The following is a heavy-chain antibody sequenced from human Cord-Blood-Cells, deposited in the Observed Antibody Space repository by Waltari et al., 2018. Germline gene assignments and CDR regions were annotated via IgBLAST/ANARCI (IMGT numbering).Heavy chain of an antibody. CDR1: GGTFSSYA. D-gene: IGHD2-2*01. V-gene: IGHV1-69*06. Sequence: QVQLVQSGAEVKKPGSSVKVSCKASGGTFSSYAISWVRQAPGQGLEWMGGIIPIFGTANYAQKFQGRVTITADKSTSTAYMELSSLRSEDTAVYYCARSEDIVVVPAAMHSFNWFDPWGQGTLVTVSS. CDR2: IIPIFGTA. J-gene: IGHJ5*02. CDR3: ARSEDIVVVPAAMHSFNWFDP.